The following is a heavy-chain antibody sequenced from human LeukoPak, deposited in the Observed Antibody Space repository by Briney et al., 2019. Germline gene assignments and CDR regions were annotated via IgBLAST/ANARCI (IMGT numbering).Heavy chain of an antibody. CDR2: IYYSGST. CDR3: ARARVRDDAFDI. V-gene: IGHV4-59*01. J-gene: IGHJ3*02. Sequence: SETLSLTCTVSGGSISSYYWSWIRQPPGKGLEWIGYIYYSGSTNYDPSLKSRVTISVDTSKNQFSLKLSSVTAADTALYHCARARVRDDAFDIWGQGTMVTVSS. D-gene: IGHD3-10*01. CDR1: GGSISSYY.